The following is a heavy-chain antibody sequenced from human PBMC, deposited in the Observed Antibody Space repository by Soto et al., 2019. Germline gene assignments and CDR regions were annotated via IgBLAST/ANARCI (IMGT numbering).Heavy chain of an antibody. V-gene: IGHV3-21*01. CDR2: ISSSSSYI. J-gene: IGHJ6*03. CDR3: ARDLDYYYMDV. CDR1: GFTFSSYS. Sequence: GGSLRLSCAASGFTFSSYSMNWVRQAPGKGLEWVSSISSSSSYIYYADSVKGRFTIARDNAKNSLYLQMNSLRAEDTAVYYCARDLDYYYMDVWGKGTTVTVSS.